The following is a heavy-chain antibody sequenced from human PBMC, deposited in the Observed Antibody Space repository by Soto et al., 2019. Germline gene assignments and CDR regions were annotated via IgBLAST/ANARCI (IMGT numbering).Heavy chain of an antibody. CDR2: IYHGGST. CDR1: SGSMTSSNW. J-gene: IGHJ4*02. CDR3: ASHLTMTGTTCSDS. Sequence: PSETRSLTCTGSSGSMTSSNWWSWVRQPPGKGLEWIGEIYHGGSTNYNPSLKSRVTISVDKSKNQFSLNLNSVTAADTAMYYCASHLTMTGTTCSDSWGEALLVT. V-gene: IGHV4-4*02. D-gene: IGHD1-1*01.